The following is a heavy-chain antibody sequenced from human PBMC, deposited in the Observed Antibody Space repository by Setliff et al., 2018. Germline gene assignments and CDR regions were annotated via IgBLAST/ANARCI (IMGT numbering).Heavy chain of an antibody. V-gene: IGHV1-58*02. J-gene: IGHJ3*02. CDR2: IVVGSGNT. D-gene: IGHD2-2*01. CDR3: TRDTNIVVVPPHRTAFDI. Sequence: SVKVSCKASGFAFTSSAMQWVRQARGQRLEWIGWIVVGSGNTNYAQKFQERVTITRDMSTSTADMELRNLRSDDTAVYYCTRDTNIVVVPPHRTAFDIWGQGTMVTVSS. CDR1: GFAFTSSA.